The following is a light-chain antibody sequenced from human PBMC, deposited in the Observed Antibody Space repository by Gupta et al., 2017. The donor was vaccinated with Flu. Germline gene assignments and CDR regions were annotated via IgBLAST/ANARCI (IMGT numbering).Light chain of an antibody. CDR1: GSDVGAYDY. J-gene: IGLJ2*01. V-gene: IGLV2-14*03. CDR3: SSFTTYTSVV. Sequence: QSALTQPASVSGSPGQSITISCTGTGSDVGAYDYVSWYQQHPGKAPELSMYDVTNRPSGVSRRVSGSKSGITASLTISGLQTADEADYYCSSFTTYTSVVFGGGTKLTGL. CDR2: DVT.